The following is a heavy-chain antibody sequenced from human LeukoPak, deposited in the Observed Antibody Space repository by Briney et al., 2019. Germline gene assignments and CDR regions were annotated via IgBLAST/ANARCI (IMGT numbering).Heavy chain of an antibody. CDR1: GFTFSDYY. CDR2: ISSSGSTI. D-gene: IGHD2-21*02. Sequence: GGSLRLSCAASGFTFSDYYMSWIRQAPGKGLEWVSYISSSGSTIYYADSVKGRFIISRDNAKNSLYLQMNSLGAEDTAVYYCASVTDDAFDIWGQGTMVTVSS. CDR3: ASVTDDAFDI. V-gene: IGHV3-11*04. J-gene: IGHJ3*02.